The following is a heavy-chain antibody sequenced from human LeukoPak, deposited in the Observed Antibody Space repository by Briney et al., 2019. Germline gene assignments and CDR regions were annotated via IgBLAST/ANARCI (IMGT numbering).Heavy chain of an antibody. CDR3: ARDREDCSGGSCYANRFDP. Sequence: PWGSLRRACAASRFTFSSYWMDWVRQDQGKGLVWVTRINTDGRSTRHTDSVKGRFTVSRDNAKHTLYLQMNRLRAEDTAVYYCARDREDCSGGSCYANRFDPWGQGTLVTVSS. V-gene: IGHV3-74*01. J-gene: IGHJ5*02. CDR1: RFTFSSYW. CDR2: INTDGRST. D-gene: IGHD2-15*01.